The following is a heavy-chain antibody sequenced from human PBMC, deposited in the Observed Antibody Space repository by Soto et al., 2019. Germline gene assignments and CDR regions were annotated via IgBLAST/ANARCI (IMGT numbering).Heavy chain of an antibody. J-gene: IGHJ4*02. V-gene: IGHV3-15*01. CDR2: IKTKTDGGTT. Sequence: GGSLRLSCAASGFTFSNAWMSWVRQAPGKGLEWVGLIKTKTDGGTTDYTAPVKGRFTISRDNSKNTLYLQMNSLRAEDTAVYYCAKDPLTVTPYFDYWGQGTLVTVSS. D-gene: IGHD4-17*01. CDR3: AKDPLTVTPYFDY. CDR1: GFTFSNAW.